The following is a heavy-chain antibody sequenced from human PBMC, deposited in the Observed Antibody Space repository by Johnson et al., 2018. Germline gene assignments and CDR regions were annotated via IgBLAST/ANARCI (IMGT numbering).Heavy chain of an antibody. D-gene: IGHD3-22*01. CDR1: GFTFSSYA. CDR3: AKEKSPNYYDSGASYSYYGLDV. V-gene: IGHV3-23*04. J-gene: IGHJ6*02. CDR2: ISGSGGIT. Sequence: EVQLVESGGGLVQPGGSLRLSCVASGFTFSSYAITWVRQAPGKGLEWVSSISGSGGITYSADPVKGQFPFSRDNSKNMLYLEMNSLRAEDTAVYYCAKEKSPNYYDSGASYSYYGLDVWGQGTTVTVSS.